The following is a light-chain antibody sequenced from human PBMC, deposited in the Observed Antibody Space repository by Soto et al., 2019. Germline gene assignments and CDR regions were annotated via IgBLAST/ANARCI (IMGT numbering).Light chain of an antibody. CDR2: DVS. V-gene: IGLV2-14*01. CDR1: SSDVGGYNY. CDR3: SSYTSSSTLV. J-gene: IGLJ2*01. Sequence: QSVLTQPASVSGSPGQSITISCTGTSSDVGGYNYVSWFQQHPGKAPKLMIYDVSNRPSGISNRFSASKSGNTASLTIPGLQAEDEADYYCSSYTSSSTLVFGGGTKVTVL.